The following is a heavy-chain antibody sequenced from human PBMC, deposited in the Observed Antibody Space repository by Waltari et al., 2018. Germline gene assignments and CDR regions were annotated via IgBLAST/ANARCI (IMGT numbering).Heavy chain of an antibody. Sequence: QVQLQESGPGLVKPSETLSLTCAVSGYSISTDYYWVWIRQPPGKGLEWIGNIHHSGSTYSNPSLKSRVSISLDTSKNQFSLELSSLIADDTAVYYCARGQGYWGQGTLVTVSS. V-gene: IGHV4-38-2*01. CDR3: ARGQGY. CDR2: IHHSGST. CDR1: GYSISTDYY. J-gene: IGHJ4*02.